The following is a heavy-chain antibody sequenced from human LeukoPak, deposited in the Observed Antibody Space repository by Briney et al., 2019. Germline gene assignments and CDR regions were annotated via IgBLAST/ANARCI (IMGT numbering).Heavy chain of an antibody. CDR1: GGSISSSY. CDR2: SFYSGST. Sequence: SETLSLTCTVSGGSISSSYWSWIRQPTGKGLEWIGYSFYSGSTNYNPSLKSRVTISVDTSKNQFSLKLSSVTAADTAVYYCATATTVVQYDAFDIWGQGTMVTVSS. J-gene: IGHJ3*02. D-gene: IGHD4-23*01. V-gene: IGHV4-59*08. CDR3: ATATTVVQYDAFDI.